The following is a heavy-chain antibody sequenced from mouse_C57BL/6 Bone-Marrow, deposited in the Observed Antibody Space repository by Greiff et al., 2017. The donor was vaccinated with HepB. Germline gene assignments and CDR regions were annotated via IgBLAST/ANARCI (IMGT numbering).Heavy chain of an antibody. V-gene: IGHV1-20*01. CDR1: GYSFTGYF. CDR3: ARPIEDYEYDAWFAY. CDR2: INPYNGDT. Sequence: EVQLQQSGPELVKPGDSVKISCKASGYSFTGYFMNWVMQSHGKSLEWIGRINPYNGDTFYNQKFKGKATLTVDKSSSTAHMELRSLTSEDSAVYYCARPIEDYEYDAWFAYWGQGTLVTVSA. D-gene: IGHD2-4*01. J-gene: IGHJ3*01.